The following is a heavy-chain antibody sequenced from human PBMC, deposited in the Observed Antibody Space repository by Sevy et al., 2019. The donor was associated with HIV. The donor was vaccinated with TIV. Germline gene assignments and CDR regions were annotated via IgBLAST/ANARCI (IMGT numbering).Heavy chain of an antibody. D-gene: IGHD3-10*01. CDR3: ARPGRTSVSYTRYFFDY. J-gene: IGHJ4*02. CDR1: GYTFNSYG. Sequence: ASVKVSCKASGYTFNSYGITWVRQAPGQGLEWMGWISAYNGNTNYAQKLQGRVTMTTDTSTSTAYMELRSLRSDDTAVYYCARPGRTSVSYTRYFFDYWGQGTLVTVSS. CDR2: ISAYNGNT. V-gene: IGHV1-18*01.